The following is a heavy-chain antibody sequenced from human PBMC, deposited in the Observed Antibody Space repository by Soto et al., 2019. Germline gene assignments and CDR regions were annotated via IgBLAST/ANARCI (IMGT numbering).Heavy chain of an antibody. CDR1: GGAFSSYV. J-gene: IGHJ4*02. V-gene: IGHV1-69*13. CDR3: ARGVEMTTMSHFNY. D-gene: IGHD4-4*01. Sequence: SVKVSCKASGGAFSSYVISWVRQAPGQGLEWVGGIIPIFGTANYAQTFQGRVTITADESTRTAYMELNSLRSEDTAFYYCARGVEMTTMSHFNYWGQGTPVTVSS. CDR2: IIPIFGTA.